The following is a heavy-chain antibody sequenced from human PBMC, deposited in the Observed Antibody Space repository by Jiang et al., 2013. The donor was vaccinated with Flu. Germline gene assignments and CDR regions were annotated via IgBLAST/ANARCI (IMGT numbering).Heavy chain of an antibody. D-gene: IGHD4-23*01. CDR3: AGQAFYGGISHFGY. Sequence: LLKPSETLSLTCTVSGASISGSSYYWGWIRQPPGKGLEWIGSIYYSGSTYYNPSLKSRVTISVGTSKNQFSLKLSSVTAADTAVYYCAGQAFYGGISHFGYWGQGTLVTVSS. J-gene: IGHJ4*02. CDR1: GASISGSSYY. V-gene: IGHV4-39*07. CDR2: IYYSGST.